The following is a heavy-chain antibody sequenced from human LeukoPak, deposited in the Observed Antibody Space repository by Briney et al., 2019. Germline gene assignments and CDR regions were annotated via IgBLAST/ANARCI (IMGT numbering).Heavy chain of an antibody. CDR1: GFTFSTYA. J-gene: IGHJ4*02. V-gene: IGHV3-23*01. D-gene: IGHD1-1*01. Sequence: GGSLRLSCAASGFTFSTYAMTWVRQAPGKGLEWVSTISGSGLTTFYADSVKGRFTISRVDSKNSVYLQVNSLRAEDTAMYYCARRGNDDGFVDYWGQGTLVTVSS. CDR3: ARRGNDDGFVDY. CDR2: ISGSGLTT.